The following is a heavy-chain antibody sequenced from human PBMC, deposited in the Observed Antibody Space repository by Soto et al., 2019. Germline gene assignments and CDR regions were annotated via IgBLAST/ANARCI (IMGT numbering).Heavy chain of an antibody. D-gene: IGHD2-21*02. J-gene: IGHJ4*02. CDR3: GKGPVTSIPPRIDF. V-gene: IGHV3-23*01. CDR2: ISGSGDTR. Sequence: GKGLEWLSAISGSGDTRNYEDYVKGGLTISRDNSKNRVYLQMNSLRAEDTAVYYCGKGPVTSIPPRIDFWGQG.